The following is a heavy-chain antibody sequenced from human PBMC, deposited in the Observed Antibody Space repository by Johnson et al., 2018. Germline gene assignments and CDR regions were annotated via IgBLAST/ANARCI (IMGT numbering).Heavy chain of an antibody. D-gene: IGHD1-26*01. CDR1: GFTFSSYA. J-gene: IGHJ1*01. CDR2: SSGSAGST. V-gene: IGHV3-23*04. Sequence: EVQLVETGGGLVQPGGSLRLSCAASGFTFSSYAMSWVRQAPGKGLEWVSTSSGSAGSTYYADSVMGRFTISRASSKDTLHLQMNSLRYDDTAVYYCAKGGMYSGSYYSKYFQPWGQGALVTVSS. CDR3: AKGGMYSGSYYSKYFQP.